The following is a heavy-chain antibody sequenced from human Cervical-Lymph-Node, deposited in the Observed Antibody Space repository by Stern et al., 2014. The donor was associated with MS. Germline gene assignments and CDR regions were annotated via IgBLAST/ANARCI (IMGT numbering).Heavy chain of an antibody. Sequence: QVTLRESGPAMVKPTQTLTLTCTFSGFSLSTSGMRVSWIRQPPGKALEWLASIDWDNTEFYSPSLKTRLTISKDTSRSQVVLVMTNMDPTDTATYFCARSYNWSPFDPWGQGTLVTVSS. D-gene: IGHD1-1*01. CDR1: GFSLSTSGMR. CDR3: ARSYNWSPFDP. V-gene: IGHV2-70*04. J-gene: IGHJ5*02. CDR2: IDWDNTE.